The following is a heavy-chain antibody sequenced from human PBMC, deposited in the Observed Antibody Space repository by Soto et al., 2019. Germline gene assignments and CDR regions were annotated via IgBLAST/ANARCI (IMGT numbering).Heavy chain of an antibody. D-gene: IGHD2-21*01. J-gene: IGHJ5*02. CDR3: ARQPTTGDTDLWFDP. V-gene: IGHV4-39*01. Sequence: QLQLLESGPGLVKASETLSLTCSVSGGSISTSRSYWAWIRQPPGKWLEWLANIFYSGSTFYNPSLASRVSVSVDPSKNEFSLKLRSVTAADTAVYYCARQPTTGDTDLWFDPWGQGTLVSVSS. CDR1: GGSISTSRSY. CDR2: IFYSGST.